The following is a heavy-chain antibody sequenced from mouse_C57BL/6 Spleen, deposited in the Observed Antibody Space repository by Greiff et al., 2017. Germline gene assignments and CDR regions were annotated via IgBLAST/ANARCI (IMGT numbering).Heavy chain of an antibody. D-gene: IGHD1-1*01. J-gene: IGHJ2*01. V-gene: IGHV1-64*01. Sequence: VQLQQPGAELVKPGASVKLSCKASGYTFTSYWMHWVKQRPGQGLEWIGMIHPNSGSTNYNEKFKSKATLTVDKSSSTAYMQLSSLTSEDSAVYYCARLRVTTVVDYFDYWGQGTTLTVSS. CDR2: IHPNSGST. CDR1: GYTFTSYW. CDR3: ARLRVTTVVDYFDY.